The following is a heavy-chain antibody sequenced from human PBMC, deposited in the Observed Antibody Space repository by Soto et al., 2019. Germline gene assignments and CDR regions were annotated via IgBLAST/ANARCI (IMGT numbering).Heavy chain of an antibody. CDR2: IYYSGST. J-gene: IGHJ4*02. CDR1: GGSISSYY. Sequence: SETLSLTCPFSGGSISSYYWSWIRQPPGKGLEWIGYIYYSGSTNYNPSLKSRVTMSVDTSKNQFSLKLSSVTAADTAVYCCARGGYVWGSYRYYFDYWGQGTLVTVSS. D-gene: IGHD3-16*02. V-gene: IGHV4-59*01. CDR3: ARGGYVWGSYRYYFDY.